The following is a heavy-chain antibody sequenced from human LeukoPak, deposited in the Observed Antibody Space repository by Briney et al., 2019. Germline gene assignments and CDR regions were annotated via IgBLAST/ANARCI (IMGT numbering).Heavy chain of an antibody. CDR1: GGSVSSGSYY. J-gene: IGHJ4*02. CDR2: IYYSGST. CDR3: ARDHLEGFDY. D-gene: IGHD5-24*01. Sequence: SETLSLTCTVSGGSVSSGSYYWSWIRQPPGKGLEWIGYIYYSGSTNYNPSLKSRVTISVDTSKNQFSLKLSSVTAADTAVYYCARDHLEGFDYWGQGTPVTVSS. V-gene: IGHV4-61*01.